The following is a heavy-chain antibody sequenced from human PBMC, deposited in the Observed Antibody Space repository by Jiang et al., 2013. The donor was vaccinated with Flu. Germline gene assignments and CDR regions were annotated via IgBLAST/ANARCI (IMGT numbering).Heavy chain of an antibody. CDR1: GGSISSSSYY. CDR3: ARAQKYSGFELPYFDL. V-gene: IGHV4-39*07. D-gene: IGHD5-12*01. J-gene: IGHJ4*02. Sequence: TLSLTCTVSGGSISSSSYYWVWIRQPPGKGLEWIGSIYDSGSTYYNPSLKSRVTMSVYTSKNQFSLRLSSVTAADTAVYFCARAQKYSGFELPYFDLWGQGTLVTVSS. CDR2: IYDSGST.